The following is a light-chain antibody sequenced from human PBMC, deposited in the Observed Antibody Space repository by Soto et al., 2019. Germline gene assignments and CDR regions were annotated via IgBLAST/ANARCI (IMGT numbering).Light chain of an antibody. CDR3: SSYTGITTLV. V-gene: IGLV2-8*01. CDR1: SSDVGAYNY. CDR2: EVS. Sequence: QSVLTQPPSASGSPGQSVTISCTGTSSDVGAYNYVSWYQQHPGKAPKLLIYEVSDRPSGVSDRFSGSKSGNTASLTISGLQTEDEADYYCSSYTGITTLVFGGGTKLTVL. J-gene: IGLJ2*01.